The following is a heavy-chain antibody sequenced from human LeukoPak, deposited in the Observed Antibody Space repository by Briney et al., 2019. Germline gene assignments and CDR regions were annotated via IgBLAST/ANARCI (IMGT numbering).Heavy chain of an antibody. V-gene: IGHV3-30*04. J-gene: IGHJ6*03. CDR3: ARDRDPSITIFGAGLRFSMDV. CDR1: GFTFSSYA. D-gene: IGHD3-3*01. CDR2: ISYDGSNK. Sequence: GGSLRLSCAASGFTFSSYAMHWVRQAPGKGLEWVAVISYDGSNKYYADSVKGRFTISRDNAKNSLYLQMNSLRAEDTAVYYCARDRDPSITIFGAGLRFSMDVWGKGTTVTVSS.